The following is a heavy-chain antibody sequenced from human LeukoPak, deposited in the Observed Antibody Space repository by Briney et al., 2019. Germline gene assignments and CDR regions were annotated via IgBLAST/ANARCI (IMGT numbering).Heavy chain of an antibody. CDR1: GFTFSSYA. V-gene: IGHV3-23*01. J-gene: IGHJ6*03. CDR3: ARKGIGSSRYQNMDV. Sequence: GGSLRLSCAASGFTFSSYAMSWVRQAPGKGPEWVSTISIDGGRTYYADSVKGRFTVSRNTSKNTLYLQMNSLRAEDTAVYYCARKGIGSSRYQNMDVWGKGTTVTVSS. D-gene: IGHD6-25*01. CDR2: ISIDGGRT.